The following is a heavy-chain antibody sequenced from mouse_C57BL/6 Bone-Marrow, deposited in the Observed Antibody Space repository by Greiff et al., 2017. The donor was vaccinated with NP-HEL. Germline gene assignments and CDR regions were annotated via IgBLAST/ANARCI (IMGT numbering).Heavy chain of an antibody. J-gene: IGHJ3*01. Sequence: QVQLQQPGAELVKPGASVKLSCKASGYTFTTYWMQWVKQRPGQGLEWIGAIDPSDSYTNYNQKFKGKATLTVDTSSSTATMQLSSLTSEDSAVYYCARKAYYGRSYEFAYWGRGTLVTVSA. CDR3: ARKAYYGRSYEFAY. V-gene: IGHV1-50*01. D-gene: IGHD1-1*01. CDR1: GYTFTTYW. CDR2: IDPSDSYT.